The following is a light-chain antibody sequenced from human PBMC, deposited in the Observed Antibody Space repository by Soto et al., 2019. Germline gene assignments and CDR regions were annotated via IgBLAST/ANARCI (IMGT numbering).Light chain of an antibody. V-gene: IGKV1-9*01. Sequence: IQLTQSPSSLSASVGDRVTITCRASQDIAHYLAWYQQKPGKAPKLLIYAAATLYGGVPSRFSGSGSGTDFTLTITSLQAEDFATYYCQQLRMYPSTFGGGTKVEIK. CDR2: AAA. CDR3: QQLRMYPST. J-gene: IGKJ4*01. CDR1: QDIAHY.